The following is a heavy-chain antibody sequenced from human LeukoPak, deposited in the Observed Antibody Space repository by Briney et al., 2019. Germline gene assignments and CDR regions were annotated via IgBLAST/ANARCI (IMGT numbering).Heavy chain of an antibody. D-gene: IGHD2-2*01. CDR2: VSPNNGDT. V-gene: IGHV1-2*02. Sequence: ASVKVSCKASGYTFTDYYIHWVRQAPGQGVEWMGWVSPNNGDTNYAQKFQGRVTMTRDTTINTAYMELSRLRSDDTAVYYCARGKGYCSSTSCHHRGRWFDPWGQGTLVTVSS. CDR1: GYTFTDYY. J-gene: IGHJ5*02. CDR3: ARGKGYCSSTSCHHRGRWFDP.